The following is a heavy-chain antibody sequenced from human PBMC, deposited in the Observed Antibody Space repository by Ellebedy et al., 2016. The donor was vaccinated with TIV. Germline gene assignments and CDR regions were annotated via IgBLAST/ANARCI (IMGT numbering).Heavy chain of an antibody. V-gene: IGHV3-30*18. Sequence: GESLKISCAASGFTFSTYGMHWVRQAPGKGLEWVAVISYDGSNKYYADSVKGRFTISRDNSKNTLYLQMNSLRAEDTAVYYCEKETEWLAYDYWGQGTLVTVSS. CDR2: ISYDGSNK. D-gene: IGHD6-19*01. J-gene: IGHJ4*02. CDR1: GFTFSTYG. CDR3: EKETEWLAYDY.